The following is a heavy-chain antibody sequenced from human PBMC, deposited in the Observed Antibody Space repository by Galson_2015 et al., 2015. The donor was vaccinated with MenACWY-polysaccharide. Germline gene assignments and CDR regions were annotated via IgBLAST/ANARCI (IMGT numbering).Heavy chain of an antibody. CDR2: MNPNSGNT. CDR1: GYNFSSYD. CDR3: TRIIARKHTFVDS. V-gene: IGHV1-8*01. J-gene: IGHJ4*02. D-gene: IGHD2-21*01. Sequence: SVKVSCKASGYNFSSYDINWVRQASGQGLEWMGWMNPNSGNTGYAQKFKGRVAMTRDTATSTAYMELVMLRYDDTAVYYCTRIIARKHTFVDSWGQGTLVSGS.